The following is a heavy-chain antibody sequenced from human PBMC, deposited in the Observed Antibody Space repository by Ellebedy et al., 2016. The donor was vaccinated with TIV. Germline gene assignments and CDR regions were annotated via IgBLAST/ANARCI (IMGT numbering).Heavy chain of an antibody. D-gene: IGHD1-26*01. CDR2: INPYSGGA. CDR3: AKGRPIVGAARALDS. J-gene: IGHJ5*02. CDR1: GYTFSDDY. V-gene: IGHV1-2*06. Sequence: AASVKVSCKASGYTFSDDYMHWVRQAPGQGFEWMGRINPYSGGATYAQNFQGRVTMTRDTAINTAYMELSRLKSDDTAIYFCAKGRPIVGAARALDSWGQGTLVTVSS.